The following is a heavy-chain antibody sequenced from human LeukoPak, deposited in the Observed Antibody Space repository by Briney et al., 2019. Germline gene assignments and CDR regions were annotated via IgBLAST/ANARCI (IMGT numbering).Heavy chain of an antibody. CDR1: GGSISSGSYY. Sequence: PSQTLSLTCTVSGGSISSGSYYWSWIRQPAGKGLEWIGRIYTSGSTNYNPSHKSRVTISVDTSKNQFSLKLSSVTAADTAVYSCASGYDYVWGSYRCTGAYFDYWGQGTLVTVSS. J-gene: IGHJ4*02. CDR3: ASGYDYVWGSYRCTGAYFDY. V-gene: IGHV4-61*02. D-gene: IGHD3-16*02. CDR2: IYTSGST.